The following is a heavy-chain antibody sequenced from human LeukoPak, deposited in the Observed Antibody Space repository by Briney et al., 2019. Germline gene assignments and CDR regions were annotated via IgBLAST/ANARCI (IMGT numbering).Heavy chain of an antibody. CDR1: GFIFSNYA. Sequence: PGRSPRLSCAASGFIFSNYAMHWVRQAPGKGLEWVSLISSGGTYEYYADSVKGRFTISRDNSKNTLYLQLNSLRAEDTAVYYCARDSTYYYDSGSSGPHYFDNWGQGTLVTVSS. CDR2: ISSGGTYE. J-gene: IGHJ4*02. V-gene: IGHV3-30*01. D-gene: IGHD3-10*01. CDR3: ARDSTYYYDSGSSGPHYFDN.